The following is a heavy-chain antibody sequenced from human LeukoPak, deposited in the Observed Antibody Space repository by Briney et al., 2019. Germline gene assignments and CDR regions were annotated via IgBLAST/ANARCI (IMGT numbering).Heavy chain of an antibody. J-gene: IGHJ4*02. CDR2: IKPNSGVT. V-gene: IGHV1-2*02. Sequence: GASVKVSCKASGYTFTAYSMHWVRQAPGQGLEWMGWIKPNSGVTNYAQRFQARVTMTSDMSISTAYMELNSLTSDDTAIYYCAREGRQYTGGWYYFDYWGQGTLVTVSS. CDR3: AREGRQYTGGWYYFDY. D-gene: IGHD2-8*02. CDR1: GYTFTAYS.